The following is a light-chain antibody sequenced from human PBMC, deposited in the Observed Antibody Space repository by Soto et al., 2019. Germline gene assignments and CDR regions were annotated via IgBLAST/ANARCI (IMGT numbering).Light chain of an antibody. CDR1: QSVSSY. J-gene: IGKJ3*01. CDR2: DAS. V-gene: IGKV3-11*01. CDR3: QQRSNWPQFT. Sequence: EIVLTQSPATLSLSPGERATLSCRASQSVSSYLAWYQQKPGQAPRLLIYDASNRSTGIPARFSGSGSGTDFTLTISSREPEDFAVYDCQQRSNWPQFTFGPGTKVDIK.